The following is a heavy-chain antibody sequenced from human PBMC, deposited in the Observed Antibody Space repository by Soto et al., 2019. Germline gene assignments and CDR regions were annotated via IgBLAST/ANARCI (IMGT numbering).Heavy chain of an antibody. CDR3: ASRDPGTSVDY. D-gene: IGHD1-7*01. V-gene: IGHV4-4*02. Sequence: SETLSLTCAVSGGSFTSNNWWTWVRQPPGQGLEWIGEIYRTGSTNYNPSLKSRVTISLDKSENQFSLKVTSLTAADTAVYYCASRDPGTSVDYWGQGTLVTASS. CDR1: GGSFTSNNW. CDR2: IYRTGST. J-gene: IGHJ4*02.